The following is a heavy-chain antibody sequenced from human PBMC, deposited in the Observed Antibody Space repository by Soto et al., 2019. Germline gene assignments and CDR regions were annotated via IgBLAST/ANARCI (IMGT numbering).Heavy chain of an antibody. V-gene: IGHV4-39*01. CDR2: IYYSGST. J-gene: IGHJ6*02. CDR1: GGSISGYY. Sequence: SETLSLTCTVSGGSISGYYWGWLRQPPGKGLEWIGSIYYSGSTYYNPSLKSRVTISLDTSKNQFSLKLSSVTAADTAVHSCARQPSYYYGMDVWGQGTTVTVS. CDR3: ARQPSYYYGMDV.